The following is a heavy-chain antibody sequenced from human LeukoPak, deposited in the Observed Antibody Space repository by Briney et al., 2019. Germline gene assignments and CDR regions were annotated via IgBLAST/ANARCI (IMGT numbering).Heavy chain of an antibody. D-gene: IGHD1-26*01. J-gene: IGHJ6*02. Sequence: GGSLRLSCAAYGFTFSDYEIHWVRQAPGKGLEWVAVISSDGSNNYYADSVKGRFTISRDNAKNRLYLQMNSLRAEDTAVYYCARDWDTDGMDVWGQGTTVTVSS. V-gene: IGHV3-30-3*01. CDR1: GFTFSDYE. CDR2: ISSDGSNN. CDR3: ARDWDTDGMDV.